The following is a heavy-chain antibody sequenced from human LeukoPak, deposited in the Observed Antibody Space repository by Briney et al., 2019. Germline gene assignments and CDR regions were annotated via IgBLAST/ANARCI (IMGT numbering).Heavy chain of an antibody. V-gene: IGHV3-30-3*01. CDR1: GFTFSSYA. D-gene: IGHD6-19*01. CDR2: ISYDGSNK. CDR3: ARERIAVAGGIYYYYYGMDV. Sequence: GGSLRLSCAASGFTFSSYAMHWVRQAPGKGLEWVAAISYDGSNKYYADSVKGRFTISRDNSKNTLYLQMNSLRAEDTAVYYCARERIAVAGGIYYYYYGMDVWGQGTTVTVSS. J-gene: IGHJ6*02.